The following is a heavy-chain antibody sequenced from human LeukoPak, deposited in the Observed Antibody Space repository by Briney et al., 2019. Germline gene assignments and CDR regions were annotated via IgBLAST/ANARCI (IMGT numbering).Heavy chain of an antibody. D-gene: IGHD3-16*02. J-gene: IGHJ4*02. V-gene: IGHV1-18*01. Sequence: ASVKVSCKASGYTFTSYGISWVRQAPGQGLEWIGWISAYNGNTNYAQKLQGRVTMTTDTSTSTAYMELRSLRSDDTAVYYCARTPGGDYVWGSYRYTLPSPPFDYWGQGTLVTVPS. CDR2: ISAYNGNT. CDR3: ARTPGGDYVWGSYRYTLPSPPFDY. CDR1: GYTFTSYG.